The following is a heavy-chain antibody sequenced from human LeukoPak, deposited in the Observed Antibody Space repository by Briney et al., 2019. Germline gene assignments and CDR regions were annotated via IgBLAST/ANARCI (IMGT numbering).Heavy chain of an antibody. V-gene: IGHV3-74*03. CDR3: AREGRVSGYDFDC. D-gene: IGHD5-12*01. J-gene: IGHJ4*02. Sequence: GGSLRLSCAASGFTFSSYWLHWVRQAPGKGLVWVSRINSDGSSITYADSVKGRFTISRDNAKNTLYLQMNSLRVEDTAVYYCAREGRVSGYDFDCWGQGTLATVSS. CDR1: GFTFSSYW. CDR2: INSDGSSI.